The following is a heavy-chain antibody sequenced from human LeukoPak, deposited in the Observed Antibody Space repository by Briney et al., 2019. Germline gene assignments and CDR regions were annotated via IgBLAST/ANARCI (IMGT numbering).Heavy chain of an antibody. D-gene: IGHD6-6*01. CDR1: GYTFTNSY. V-gene: IGHV1-46*01. Sequence: GASVKVSCKASGYTFTNSYIHWVRQAPGQVLEWMGLINPDGGNTNYAQNFQGRVTLTRDTSTSTVYMELSSLRSEDTAVYYCARGLFRTARPRDAFDIWGQGTMVTVSS. CDR3: ARGLFRTARPRDAFDI. J-gene: IGHJ3*02. CDR2: INPDGGNT.